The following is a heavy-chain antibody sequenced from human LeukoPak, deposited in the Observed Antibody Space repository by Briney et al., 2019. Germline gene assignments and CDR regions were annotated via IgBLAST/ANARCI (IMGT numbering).Heavy chain of an antibody. CDR2: IYYSGST. CDR1: GGSISSYY. D-gene: IGHD6-6*01. V-gene: IGHV4-59*08. CDR3: ARHVRGAARPVPHFDY. Sequence: SETLSLTCTVSGGSISSYYWSWIRQPPGKELEWIGYIYYSGSTNYNPSLKSRVTISVDTSKNQFSLKLSSVTAADTAVYYCARHVRGAARPVPHFDYWGQGTLVTVSS. J-gene: IGHJ4*02.